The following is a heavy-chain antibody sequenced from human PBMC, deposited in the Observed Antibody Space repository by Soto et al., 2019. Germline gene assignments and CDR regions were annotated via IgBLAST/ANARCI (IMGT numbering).Heavy chain of an antibody. V-gene: IGHV4-39*01. D-gene: IGHD6-13*01. CDR1: SGSISSSTYH. Sequence: QLQLQESGPGLVRPSETLSLTCTVSSGSISSSTYHWAWIRQPPGKGLEWIGSIYFSGTTYYSPSLKTRVTLFVDTSKNLFTLKLNSVTAAETAVYYCAAEISSAGHYWGQGTLVTVSS. CDR3: AAEISSAGHY. CDR2: IYFSGTT. J-gene: IGHJ4*02.